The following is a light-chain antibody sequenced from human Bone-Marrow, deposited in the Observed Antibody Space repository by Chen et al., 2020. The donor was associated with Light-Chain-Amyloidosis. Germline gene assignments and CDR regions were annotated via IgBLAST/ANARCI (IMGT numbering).Light chain of an antibody. CDR3: QSADSSGTYEVI. CDR1: DLPTKY. J-gene: IGLJ2*01. CDR2: RDT. Sequence: SSDLTQPPSVSVSPGLPARITCSGDDLPTKYAYWYQQKPGQAPELVIHRDTERPSGIPERFSGSSSGTTATLTISGVQAEDEADYHCQSADSSGTYEVIFGGGTKLTVL. V-gene: IGLV3-25*03.